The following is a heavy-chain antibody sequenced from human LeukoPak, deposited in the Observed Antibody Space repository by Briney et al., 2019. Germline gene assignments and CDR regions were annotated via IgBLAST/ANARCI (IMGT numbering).Heavy chain of an antibody. V-gene: IGHV1-8*01. CDR3: ARPLHSSGWYTPQYYYYYYGMDV. CDR2: MNPNSGNT. D-gene: IGHD6-19*01. Sequence: GASVKVSCKASGYTFTSYDINWVRQATGQGLEWMGWMNPNSGNTGYAQKFQGRVTMTRNTSISTAYMELSSLRSEDTAVYYCARPLHSSGWYTPQYYYYYYGMDVWGQGTLVTVSS. CDR1: GYTFTSYD. J-gene: IGHJ6*02.